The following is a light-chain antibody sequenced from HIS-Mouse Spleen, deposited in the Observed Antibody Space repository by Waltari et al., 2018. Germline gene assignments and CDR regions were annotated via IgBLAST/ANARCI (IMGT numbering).Light chain of an antibody. V-gene: IGLV1-47*01. CDR3: AAWDDSLSGRV. CDR1: SSNIGSNY. J-gene: IGLJ3*02. CDR2: RNN. Sequence: QSVLTQPPSASGTPGQRVTISCSGSSSNIGSNYVYWYQQLPGTAPKLPIYRNNPRPSGVPARFSGSKSGPSASLAISGLRSEDEADYYCAAWDDSLSGRVFGGGTKLTVL.